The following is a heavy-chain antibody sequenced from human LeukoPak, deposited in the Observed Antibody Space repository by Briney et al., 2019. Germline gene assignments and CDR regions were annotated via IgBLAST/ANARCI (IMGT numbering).Heavy chain of an antibody. D-gene: IGHD2-2*01. CDR1: GYTFTGYY. Sequence: ASVKVSCKAAGYTFTGYYMHWVRHAPGQGHERMGWINPNSGGTNSAQKFQGRVTMTRDTSISTAYMELSRLRPDDTAVYYCARVVVVPAAMTPFDYYYXMDVWGQGTTVAVSS. CDR3: ARVVVVPAAMTPFDYYYXMDV. J-gene: IGHJ6*02. CDR2: INPNSGGT. V-gene: IGHV1-2*02.